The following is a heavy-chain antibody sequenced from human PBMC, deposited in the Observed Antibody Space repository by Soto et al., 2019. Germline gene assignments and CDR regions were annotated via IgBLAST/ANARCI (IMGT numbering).Heavy chain of an antibody. J-gene: IGHJ5*02. V-gene: IGHV2-5*02. CDR2: IYWADDK. CDR1: GIPLSTSGVG. Sequence: QITLKESAPTLVKPTQTLTPTCTFSGIPLSTSGVGVGWIRQPPGKALEWLALIYWADDKRYSPSLKSRLTINKDTSKNQVVRTRTNRDPVDTATCYFAHRRPDDSCGQTGENWFEPWCQGTLVMVSS. D-gene: IGHD3-22*01. CDR3: AHRRPDDSCGQTGENWFEP.